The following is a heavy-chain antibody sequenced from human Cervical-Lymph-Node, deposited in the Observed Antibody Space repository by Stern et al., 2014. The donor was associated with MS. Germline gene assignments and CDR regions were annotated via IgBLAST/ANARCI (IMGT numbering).Heavy chain of an antibody. V-gene: IGHV1-18*01. Sequence: LQLVQSGNEVKKPGASVKVSCEASGYTFTSYGISWVRQAPGQGLEWMGWISAYNCNTNYEQKFQDRVTMTTDTSTSTVYMELRNLRSDDAALYYCARAAGILDFWGQGTLVTVSS. CDR3: ARAAGILDF. D-gene: IGHD1-1*01. CDR2: ISAYNCNT. J-gene: IGHJ4*02. CDR1: GYTFTSYG.